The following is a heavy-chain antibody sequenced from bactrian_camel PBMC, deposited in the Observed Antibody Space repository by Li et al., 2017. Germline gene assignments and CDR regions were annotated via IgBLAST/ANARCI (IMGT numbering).Heavy chain of an antibody. CDR1: GFAFSTTG. V-gene: IGHV3S7*01. Sequence: HVQLVESGGDLVQPGGSLRLSCVASGFAFSTTGMNWVRQAPGKEVEWVAGITSLPSLFRAASYADSVKGRFTISRDNAAHLLYLQMTDLKVNDTAEYSCSANCNVNGFRRSFDSQGTQVTVS. J-gene: IGHJ4*01. D-gene: IGHD1*01. CDR2: ITSLPSLFRAA.